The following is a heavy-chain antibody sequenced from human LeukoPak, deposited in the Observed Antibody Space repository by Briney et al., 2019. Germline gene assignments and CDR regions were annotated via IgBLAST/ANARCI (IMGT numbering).Heavy chain of an antibody. CDR3: ARDPAGLCSGGSCYRWFDP. CDR2: ISSSSSYI. J-gene: IGHJ5*02. V-gene: IGHV3-21*01. CDR1: GFTFISYS. D-gene: IGHD2-15*01. Sequence: PGGSLRLSCAASGFTFISYSMNWVRQAPGKGLEWVSSISSSSSYIYYADSVKGRFTISVDNAKNSLYLQMNSLRAEDTAVYYCARDPAGLCSGGSCYRWFDPWGPGKLVTVSS.